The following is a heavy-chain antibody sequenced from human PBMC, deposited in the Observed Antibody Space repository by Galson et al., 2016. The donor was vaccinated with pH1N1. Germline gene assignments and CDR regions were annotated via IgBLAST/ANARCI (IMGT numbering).Heavy chain of an antibody. D-gene: IGHD6-19*01. V-gene: IGHV3-7*01. CDR1: GFTFSSHW. CDR2: VKQDGSEK. CDR3: ASWDNGWYNFFDD. J-gene: IGHJ4*02. Sequence: SLRLSCAASGFTFSSHWMSWVRQAPGKGLEWVANVKQDGSEKHYVDSVKGRFTISRDNAKNSLYLQMNRLRAEDTAVYYCASWDNGWYNFFDDWGQGTLVTVSS.